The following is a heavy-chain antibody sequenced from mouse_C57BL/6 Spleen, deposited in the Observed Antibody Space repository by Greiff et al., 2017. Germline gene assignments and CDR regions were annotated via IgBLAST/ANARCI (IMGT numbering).Heavy chain of an antibody. D-gene: IGHD1-1*01. CDR1: GFNIKDYY. V-gene: IGHV14-1*01. CDR2: IDPEDGDT. J-gene: IGHJ2*01. CDR3: TTWDFTTVVATDY. Sequence: VQLKQSGAELVRPGASVKLSCTASGFNIKDYYMHWVKQRPEQGLEWIGRIDPEDGDTEYAPKFQGKATMTADTSSNTAYLQLSSLTSEDTAVYYCTTWDFTTVVATDYWGQGTTLTVSS.